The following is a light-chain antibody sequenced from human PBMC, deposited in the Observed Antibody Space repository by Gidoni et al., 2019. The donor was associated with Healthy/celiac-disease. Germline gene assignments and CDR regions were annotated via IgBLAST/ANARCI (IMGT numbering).Light chain of an antibody. V-gene: IGLV3-25*03. Sequence: SYELTQPPSVSVSPGQTARITCPGDALPKQYAYWYQQKPGQAPVLVIYKDSERPSGIPERFSGSSSGTTVTLTISGVQAEDEADYYCQSADSSGTYVVFGVGTKLTVL. CDR2: KDS. J-gene: IGLJ2*01. CDR1: ALPKQY. CDR3: QSADSSGTYVV.